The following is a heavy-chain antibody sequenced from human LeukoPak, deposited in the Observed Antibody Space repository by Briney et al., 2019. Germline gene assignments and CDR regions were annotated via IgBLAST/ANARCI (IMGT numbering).Heavy chain of an antibody. J-gene: IGHJ4*02. CDR2: ISGSGGST. D-gene: IGHD2-2*01. CDR3: AKDVGYCSSTSCSFDY. Sequence: GGSLRLSCAASGFTFSSYAMSWVRQAPGKGLEWVSAISGSGGSTYYADSVKGRFTISRDNSKNTLYLQMNSLRAEDTAVYYCAKDVGYCSSTSCSFDYWGQGTLVTVSS. V-gene: IGHV3-23*01. CDR1: GFTFSSYA.